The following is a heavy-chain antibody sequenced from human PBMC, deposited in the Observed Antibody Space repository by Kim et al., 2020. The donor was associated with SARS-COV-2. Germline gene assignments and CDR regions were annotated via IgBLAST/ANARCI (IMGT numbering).Heavy chain of an antibody. J-gene: IGHJ5*02. V-gene: IGHV3-9*01. Sequence: GGSLRLSCAASGFTFDDYAMHWVRQAPGKGLEWVSGISWNSGSIGYADSVKGRFTISRDNAKNSLYLQMNSLRAEDAALYYCAHARLWELRAWGQGTLVTVSS. CDR3: AHARLWELRA. D-gene: IGHD1-26*01. CDR2: ISWNSGSI. CDR1: GFTFDDYA.